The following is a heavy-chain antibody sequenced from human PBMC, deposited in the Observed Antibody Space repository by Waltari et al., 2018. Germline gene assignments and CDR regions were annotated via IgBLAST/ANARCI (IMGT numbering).Heavy chain of an antibody. J-gene: IGHJ6*02. CDR3: ARDSSVYSSSWYYYYYYGMDV. V-gene: IGHV3-7*01. CDR2: IKQDGSEK. D-gene: IGHD6-13*01. CDR1: GFTFSSYW. Sequence: VQLVQSGAEVKKPGASVKVSCAASGFTFSSYWMRWVRQAPGKGLAGVANIKQDGSEKYYVDSVKGRFTISRDNAKNSLYLQMNSLRAEDTAVYYCARDSSVYSSSWYYYYYYGMDVWGQGTTVTVSS.